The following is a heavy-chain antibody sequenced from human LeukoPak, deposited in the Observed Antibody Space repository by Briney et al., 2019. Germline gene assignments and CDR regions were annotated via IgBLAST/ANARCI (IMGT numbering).Heavy chain of an antibody. D-gene: IGHD3-10*01. V-gene: IGHV3-7*05. CDR2: INQDGSEK. J-gene: IGHJ4*02. Sequence: PGGSLRLSCAASGFTFSDYWMSWVRQPPGKGLEWVANINQDGSEKFYVDSVKGRFTISRDNSKNTLYLQMNSLRAEDTAVYYCAKRASGSGTSLYYFDYWGQGTLVTVSS. CDR1: GFTFSDYW. CDR3: AKRASGSGTSLYYFDY.